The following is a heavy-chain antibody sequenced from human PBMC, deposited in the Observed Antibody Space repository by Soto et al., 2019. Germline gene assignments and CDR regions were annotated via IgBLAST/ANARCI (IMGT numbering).Heavy chain of an antibody. V-gene: IGHV3-30-3*01. CDR3: ARTIWFGEFYFDY. Sequence: GGSQRLFCTASGFNFRSYARHWVRQAPGKGLEWVAVISYDGSNKYYADSVKGRFTISRDNSKNTLYLQMNSLRAEDTAVYYCARTIWFGEFYFDYWGQGTLVTVSS. CDR2: ISYDGSNK. J-gene: IGHJ4*02. CDR1: GFNFRSYA. D-gene: IGHD3-10*01.